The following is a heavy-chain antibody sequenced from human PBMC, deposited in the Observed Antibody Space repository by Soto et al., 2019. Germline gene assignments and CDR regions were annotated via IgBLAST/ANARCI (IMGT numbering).Heavy chain of an antibody. CDR3: ATLYGSGSSPFDY. CDR1: GDTFSFYT. CDR2: VYPILAMS. V-gene: IGHV1-69*02. D-gene: IGHD3-10*01. Sequence: QVQLVQSGAEVKKPGSSVKVSCKASGDTFSFYTLNWVRQAPGQGFEWVGSVYPILAMSSSAPKFQGSVPMFADKYTCTAYMVLRSLGSGDTGVYYCATLYGSGSSPFDYWGQGTLVTVSS. J-gene: IGHJ4*02.